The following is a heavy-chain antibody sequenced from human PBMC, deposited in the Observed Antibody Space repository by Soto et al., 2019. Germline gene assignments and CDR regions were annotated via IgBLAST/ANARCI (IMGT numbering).Heavy chain of an antibody. CDR2: INPNSGDT. CDR3: ARVKTYYDSSGPFDY. V-gene: IGHV1-2*02. J-gene: IGHJ4*02. Sequence: ASVKGSCQASGYTFPRFYMHWVGPAPGQGLEWMGWINPNSGDTNYAQKFQGKVTMTRDTSISTAYMELSRLRSDDTAVYYCARVKTYYDSSGPFDYWGQGTLVTVSS. D-gene: IGHD3-22*01. CDR1: GYTFPRFY.